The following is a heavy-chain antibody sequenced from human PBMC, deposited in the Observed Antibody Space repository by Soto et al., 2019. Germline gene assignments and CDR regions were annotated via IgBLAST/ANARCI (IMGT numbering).Heavy chain of an antibody. V-gene: IGHV4-31*03. D-gene: IGHD4-17*01. CDR3: ARMGDYGDYYYYGMDV. CDR1: GGSISSGGYY. J-gene: IGHJ6*02. CDR2: IYYSGST. Sequence: QVQLQESGPGLVKPSQTLSLTCTVSGGSISSGGYYWSWIRQHPGKGLEWIGYIYYSGSTYYNPSLKRRVTISVDTSKNQFSLKLSSVTAADTAVYYCARMGDYGDYYYYGMDVWGQGTTVTVSS.